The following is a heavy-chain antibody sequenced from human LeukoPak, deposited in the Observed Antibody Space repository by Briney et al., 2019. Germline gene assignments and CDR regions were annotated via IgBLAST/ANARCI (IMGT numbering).Heavy chain of an antibody. CDR3: LRLGGGSYFDN. J-gene: IGHJ4*02. CDR2: IDAGGGTI. CDR1: GFSFGDYS. Sequence: GGSLRLSCAASGFSFGDYSMGWVRQAPGKGLECISYIDAGGGTIYYAGSMKGRFTISRDNAKNSLYLQMNSLRVEDTAVYYFLRLGGGSYFDNWGQGTLVTVSS. V-gene: IGHV3-11*01. D-gene: IGHD1-26*01.